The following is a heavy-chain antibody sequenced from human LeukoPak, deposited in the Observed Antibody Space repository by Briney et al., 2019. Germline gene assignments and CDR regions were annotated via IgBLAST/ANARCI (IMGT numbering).Heavy chain of an antibody. CDR3: ARGRLTAGAGTRTLLDGY. Sequence: ASVKVSCKASGYTFTDYFMHWVRQAPGQGLEWMGWINPNSGATNFAQNFQGRVTMTRDTSISTAYMELKRLTSDDTAVFYCARGRLTAGAGTRTLLDGYWGQGTLVTVSS. V-gene: IGHV1-2*02. CDR2: INPNSGAT. D-gene: IGHD6-13*01. J-gene: IGHJ4*02. CDR1: GYTFTDYF.